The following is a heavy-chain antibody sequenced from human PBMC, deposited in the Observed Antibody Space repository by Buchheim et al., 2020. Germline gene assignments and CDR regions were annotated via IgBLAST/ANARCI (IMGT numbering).Heavy chain of an antibody. CDR1: GFTFSSYS. J-gene: IGHJ6*02. Sequence: QVQLVESGGGVVQPGRSLRLSCAASGFTFSSYSMRWVRQAPGKGLEWVAFISYDGSTIYYADSVKGRFTISSDNSKNTLYLQMNSLRAEDTAVYYCARETWGATMIYCYCGMDDWGQGT. D-gene: IGHD5-12*01. CDR2: ISYDGSTI. CDR3: ARETWGATMIYCYCGMDD. V-gene: IGHV3-30*04.